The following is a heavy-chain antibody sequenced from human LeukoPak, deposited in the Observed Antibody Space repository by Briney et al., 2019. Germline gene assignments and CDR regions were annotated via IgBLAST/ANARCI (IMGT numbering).Heavy chain of an antibody. CDR2: ISGSGGST. V-gene: IGHV3-23*01. D-gene: IGHD3-22*01. CDR3: AKTYYYDSSGYYHTSHFDY. CDR1: GFTFSDYY. J-gene: IGHJ4*02. Sequence: QAGGSLRLSCAASGFTFSDYYMSWIRQAPGKGLEWVSAISGSGGSTYYADSVKGRFTISRDNSKNTLYLQMNSLRAEDTAVYYCAKTYYYDSSGYYHTSHFDYWGQGTLVTVSS.